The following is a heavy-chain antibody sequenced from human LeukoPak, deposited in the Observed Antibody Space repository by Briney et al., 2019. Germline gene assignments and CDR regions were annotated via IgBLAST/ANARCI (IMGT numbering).Heavy chain of an antibody. D-gene: IGHD3-22*01. CDR1: RVSISNFY. CDR3: ARASYDSSGYYYNHY. J-gene: IGHJ4*01. V-gene: IGHV4-59*01. CDR2: TYYSGTT. Sequence: SETLSCTCTVSRVSISNFYWSWIRQPPGLGLEWFGYTYYSGTTNYNPSLKRRATISEATSKKQFSLKLSSVTAADTAVYYCARASYDSSGYYYNHYWGQEPWSPSPQ.